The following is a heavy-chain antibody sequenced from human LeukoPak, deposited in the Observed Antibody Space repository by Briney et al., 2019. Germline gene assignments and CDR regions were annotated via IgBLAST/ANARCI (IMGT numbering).Heavy chain of an antibody. Sequence: AETLSLTCTVSGGSISSYYWSWIRQPPGEGLEWVGYIYYRGSTNYSPSLKSRVTISVDTSKNQFSLKLSSVTAADTAVYYCARHYDLDPFDYWGQGTLVTVSS. CDR2: IYYRGST. CDR1: GGSISSYY. CDR3: ARHYDLDPFDY. J-gene: IGHJ4*02. D-gene: IGHD3-3*01. V-gene: IGHV4-59*01.